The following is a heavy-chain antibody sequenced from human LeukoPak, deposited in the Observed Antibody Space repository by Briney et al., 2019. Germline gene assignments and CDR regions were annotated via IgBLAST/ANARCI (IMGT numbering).Heavy chain of an antibody. Sequence: SETLSLTCTVSGGSISSYYWSWIRQPPGKGLEWIGYIYYSGGTNYNPSLKSRVTISVDTSKNQFSLKLSSVTAADTAVYYCATTDDYVGIDYWGQGTLVTVSS. CDR1: GGSISSYY. V-gene: IGHV4-59*01. CDR3: ATTDDYVGIDY. CDR2: IYYSGGT. D-gene: IGHD4-17*01. J-gene: IGHJ4*02.